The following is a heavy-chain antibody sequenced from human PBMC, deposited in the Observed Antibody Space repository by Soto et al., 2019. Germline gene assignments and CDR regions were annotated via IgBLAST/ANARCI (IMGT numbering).Heavy chain of an antibody. CDR3: AKDMATRSGSWYNFDY. J-gene: IGHJ4*02. CDR1: GFSFDDYT. V-gene: IGHV3-43*01. Sequence: EVQLVESGGVGVQSGGSLRLSCAASGFSFDDYTMHWVRQVPGKGLEWVSLISWDGGRTYYADSVKGRFTISRDNSKNSLYLQMNSLRTEDTALYYCAKDMATRSGSWYNFDYWGQGTLVTVSS. CDR2: ISWDGGRT. D-gene: IGHD1-26*01.